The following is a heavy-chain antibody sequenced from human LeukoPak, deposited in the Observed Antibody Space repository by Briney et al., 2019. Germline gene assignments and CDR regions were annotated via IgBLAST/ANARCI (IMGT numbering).Heavy chain of an antibody. CDR3: ARYHSDSSGPFDP. J-gene: IGHJ5*02. V-gene: IGHV1-69*13. CDR1: GGAFTSYT. D-gene: IGHD3-22*01. CDR2: IIPIFPTP. Sequence: SVKVSCTASGGAFTSYTFNWVRQAPGQGLEWMGGIIPIFPTPIYAQQFQGRVTITADESTTTVYMELSSLTSEDTAIYYCARYHSDSSGPFDPWGQGTLVTVSS.